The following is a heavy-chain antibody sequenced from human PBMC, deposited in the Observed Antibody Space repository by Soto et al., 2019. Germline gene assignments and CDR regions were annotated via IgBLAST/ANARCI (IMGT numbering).Heavy chain of an antibody. J-gene: IGHJ3*02. D-gene: IGHD3-22*01. CDR2: IIPIFGTA. CDR3: ARDFGHYYDSSGHAFDI. V-gene: IGHV1-69*13. CDR1: GGTFSSYA. Sequence: GASVKVSCKASGGTFSSYAISWVRQAPGQGLEWMGGIIPIFGTANYAQKFQGRVTITADESTSTAYMELSSLRSEDTAVYYCARDFGHYYDSSGHAFDIWGQGTMVTVSS.